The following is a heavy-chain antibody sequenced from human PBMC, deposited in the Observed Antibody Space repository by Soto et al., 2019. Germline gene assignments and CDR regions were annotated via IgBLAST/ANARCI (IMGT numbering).Heavy chain of an antibody. CDR2: IYYSGST. CDR1: GGSISSGGYY. V-gene: IGHV4-31*03. Sequence: PSETLSLTCTVSGGSISSGGYYWSWIRQHQGKGLEWIGYIYYSGSTYYNPSLKSRVTISVDTSKNQFSLKLSSVTAADTAVYYCARSGCSGGSCNTEEFDPWGQGTLVTVSS. D-gene: IGHD2-15*01. CDR3: ARSGCSGGSCNTEEFDP. J-gene: IGHJ5*02.